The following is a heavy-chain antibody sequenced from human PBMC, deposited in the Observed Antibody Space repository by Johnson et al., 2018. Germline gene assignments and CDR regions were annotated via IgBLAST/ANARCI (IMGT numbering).Heavy chain of an antibody. V-gene: IGHV3-48*02. D-gene: IGHD2-21*02. J-gene: IGHJ3*02. CDR2: ISSSSRII. CDR1: GFTFSTYS. CDR3: ARLWAYCGGGCLDAFDI. Sequence: EVQLVESGGGLVQPGGTLRLSCTASGFTFSTYSMNWVRQAPGKGLEWVSYISSSSRIIYYADSVKGRFTISRENDKNSLYLKMNSLRDEDTAVDYLARLWAYCGGGCLDAFDIWGQGTMVTVSS.